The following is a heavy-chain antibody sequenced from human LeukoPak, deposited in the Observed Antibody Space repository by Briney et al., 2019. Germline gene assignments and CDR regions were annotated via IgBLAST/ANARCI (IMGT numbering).Heavy chain of an antibody. D-gene: IGHD2-15*01. CDR2: ISGSGGST. CDR1: GFTFSSYA. CDR3: AKSNPARCGSCYFDY. J-gene: IGHJ4*02. Sequence: PGGSLRLSCAASGFTFSSYAMSWVRPAPGKGLEWVSAISGSGGSTYYADSVKGRFTISRDNSKNTLYLQMNSLRAEDTAVYYCAKSNPARCGSCYFDYWGQGTLVTVSS. V-gene: IGHV3-23*01.